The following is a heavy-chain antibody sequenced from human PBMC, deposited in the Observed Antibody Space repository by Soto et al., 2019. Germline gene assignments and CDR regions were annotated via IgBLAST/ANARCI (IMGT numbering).Heavy chain of an antibody. V-gene: IGHV4-34*01. CDR2: INHSGST. D-gene: IGHD3-3*02. J-gene: IGHJ5*02. CDR3: ARHSLALRKNNWFDP. Sequence: SETLSLTCAVYGGSFSGYYRSWIRQPPGKGLEWIGEINHSGSTNYNPSLKSRVTISVDTSKNQFSLRLRSVTAADTALYFCARHSLALRKNNWFDPWGQGIMVTVSS. CDR1: GGSFSGYY.